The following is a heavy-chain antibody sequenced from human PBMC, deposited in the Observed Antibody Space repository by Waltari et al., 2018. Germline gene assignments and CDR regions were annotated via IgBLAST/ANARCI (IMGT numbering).Heavy chain of an antibody. CDR1: GGTFSSYA. CDR2: INPNSGGT. D-gene: IGHD3-16*01. Sequence: QVQLVQSGAEVQKPGSSVKVSCKASGGTFSSYAISWVRQAPGQGLEWMGRINPNSGGTNYSQHVQGKVTMTRDTSISTAYMELSRLISDDTAVYYCARALPQTLGMDVWGQGTTVTVSS. V-gene: IGHV1-2*02. J-gene: IGHJ6*02. CDR3: ARALPQTLGMDV.